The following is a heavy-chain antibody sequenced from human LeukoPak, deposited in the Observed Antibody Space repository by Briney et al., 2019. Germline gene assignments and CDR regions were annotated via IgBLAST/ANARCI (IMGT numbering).Heavy chain of an antibody. V-gene: IGHV3-30*04. Sequence: GRSLRLSCAASEFTFSRYDMHWVRQAPGKGLEWVAVISYDGRSEYYADSVKGRFTISRDNSKNTLYVQMNSLRSDDTAVYYCARASAVTGAHRDNWFDPWGQGTLVTVSS. D-gene: IGHD6-19*01. CDR2: ISYDGRSE. CDR1: EFTFSRYD. J-gene: IGHJ5*02. CDR3: ARASAVTGAHRDNWFDP.